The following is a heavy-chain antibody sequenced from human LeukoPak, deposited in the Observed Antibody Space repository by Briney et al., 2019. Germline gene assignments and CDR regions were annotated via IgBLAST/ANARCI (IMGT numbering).Heavy chain of an antibody. J-gene: IGHJ4*02. D-gene: IGHD3-22*01. V-gene: IGHV3-53*01. CDR2: IYSGGTT. Sequence: SGGSLRLSCAASGFTVNSNYMSWVRQAPGKGLEWVSVIYSGGTTYYADSIKGRFTISRDNSKNTLYLQMNSLRAEDTAVYYCAGRYDSSGYPLHWGQGTPVTVSS. CDR3: AGRYDSSGYPLH. CDR1: GFTVNSNY.